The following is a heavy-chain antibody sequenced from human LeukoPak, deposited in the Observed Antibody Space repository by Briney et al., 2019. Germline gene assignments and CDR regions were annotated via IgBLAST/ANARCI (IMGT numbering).Heavy chain of an antibody. Sequence: SETLSLTCTVSGGSISGSSYYWGWIRQPPGKGLEWIGSTYYSGSTYYNPSLKSRVTISVDTSKNQFSLKLNSVTATDTAVYYCVREMATPVDYWGQGTLVTVSS. CDR2: TYYSGST. J-gene: IGHJ4*02. CDR3: VREMATPVDY. D-gene: IGHD5-24*01. V-gene: IGHV4-39*02. CDR1: GGSISGSSYY.